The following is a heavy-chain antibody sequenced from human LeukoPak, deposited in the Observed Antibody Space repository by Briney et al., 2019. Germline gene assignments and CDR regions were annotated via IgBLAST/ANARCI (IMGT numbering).Heavy chain of an antibody. V-gene: IGHV1-18*01. CDR1: GYTFTSYG. J-gene: IGHJ4*02. CDR3: ARSQIYVWGSYRYHPFDY. D-gene: IGHD3-16*02. Sequence: ASVKVSCKASGYTFTSYGISWVRQAPGQGLEWMGWISAYNGNTNYAQKLQGRVTMTTDTSTSTAYMELRSLRSDDPAVYYCARSQIYVWGSYRYHPFDYWGQGTLVTVSS. CDR2: ISAYNGNT.